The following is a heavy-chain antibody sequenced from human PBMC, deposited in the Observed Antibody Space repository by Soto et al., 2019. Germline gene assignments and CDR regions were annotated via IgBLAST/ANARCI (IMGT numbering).Heavy chain of an antibody. V-gene: IGHV3-9*01. CDR3: VKDRGSGSYAATYYYYGMDV. J-gene: IGHJ6*02. Sequence: EEQLVESGGGLVQPGRSLRLSCAASEFTFDDYAMHWVRQAPGQGLEWVPGTNWNSGSIGYADSRKGLFSIPRDNAKTSLYLQMNSLRAEVTALYYCVKDRGSGSYAATYYYYGMDVWGQGTTVTVSS. D-gene: IGHD3-10*01. CDR1: EFTFDDYA. CDR2: TNWNSGSI.